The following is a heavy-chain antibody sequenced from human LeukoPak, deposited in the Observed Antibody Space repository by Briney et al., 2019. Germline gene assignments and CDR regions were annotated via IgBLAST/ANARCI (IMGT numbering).Heavy chain of an antibody. CDR3: ARGRITMVRGVLYYFDY. CDR2: INHSGGT. V-gene: IGHV4-34*01. CDR1: GGSFSGYY. D-gene: IGHD3-10*01. J-gene: IGHJ4*02. Sequence: SETLSLTCAVYGGSFSGYYWSWIRQPPGKGLEWIAEINHSGGTNYNPSLKSRVTVSVDTSKNQFSLKLSSVTAADTAVYYCARGRITMVRGVLYYFDYWGQGTLVTVSS.